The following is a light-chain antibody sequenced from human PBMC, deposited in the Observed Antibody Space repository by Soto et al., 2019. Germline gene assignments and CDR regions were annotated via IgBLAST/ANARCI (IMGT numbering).Light chain of an antibody. Sequence: DIQMTQSPSSLSTSVGDIVTITCRASQGISNYLAWYQQKPGKVPKLLIYAAATLQSGDPYRFSGRVTETDFTLTISSLQPEDVATYYCQKYNTAAWRFGQGTQVAIK. V-gene: IGKV1-27*01. J-gene: IGKJ1*01. CDR3: QKYNTAAWR. CDR2: AAA. CDR1: QGISNY.